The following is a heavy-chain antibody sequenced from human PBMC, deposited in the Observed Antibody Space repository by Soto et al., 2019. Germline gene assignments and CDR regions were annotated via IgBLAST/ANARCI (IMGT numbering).Heavy chain of an antibody. V-gene: IGHV3-33*01. CDR1: GFSVSKFG. J-gene: IGHJ4*02. Sequence: QVQLVESGGGVVQPGRSLRLSCVGSGFSVSKFGMHWVRQSPGQGLEWVAFIRFDGSEEYFADSVKGRFTISRDNSKSTLYLQMNGLRAEDSAVYYCARDLSIFGDFDYWGQGTLVPVSS. CDR3: ARDLSIFGDFDY. D-gene: IGHD3-3*01. CDR2: IRFDGSEE.